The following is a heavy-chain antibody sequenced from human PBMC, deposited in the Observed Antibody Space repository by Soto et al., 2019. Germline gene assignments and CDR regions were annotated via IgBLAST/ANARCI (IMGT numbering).Heavy chain of an antibody. CDR2: INAGNGNT. CDR3: ARFSPVGVWGIARGTNAFDI. J-gene: IGHJ3*02. D-gene: IGHD3-16*01. Sequence: GASVKVSCKASGYTFTSYAMHWVRQAPGQRLEWMGWINAGNGNTKYSQKFQGRVTITRDTSASTAYMELSSLRSEDTAVYYCARFSPVGVWGIARGTNAFDIWGQGTMVTVSS. CDR1: GYTFTSYA. V-gene: IGHV1-3*01.